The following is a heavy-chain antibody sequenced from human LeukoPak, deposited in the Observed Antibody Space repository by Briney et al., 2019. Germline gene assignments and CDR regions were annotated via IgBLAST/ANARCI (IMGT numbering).Heavy chain of an antibody. Sequence: SETLSLTCTVSGGAISTYYWSWIRQPPGKGLEWIGYIYHSGSTKYNPSLKSRVTISVDASQNQFSLKLSSVTAADTAVYYCARDGYSGSDALWGQGTLVTVSS. V-gene: IGHV4-59*01. CDR1: GGAISTYY. CDR2: IYHSGST. CDR3: ARDGYSGSDAL. J-gene: IGHJ4*02. D-gene: IGHD5-12*01.